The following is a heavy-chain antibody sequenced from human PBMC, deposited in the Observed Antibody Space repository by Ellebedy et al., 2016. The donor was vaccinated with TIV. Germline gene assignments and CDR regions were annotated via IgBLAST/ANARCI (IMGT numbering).Heavy chain of an antibody. D-gene: IGHD3-16*01. J-gene: IGHJ5*02. CDR3: ARRVRYASTWFDP. Sequence: GESLKISCQGSGYSFSTYWIGWVRLVPGKGLEWVGIIYPCGSDASYSPSFQGQVTISVDQAINTAYLQWSSLKASDSAMYYCARRVRYASTWFDPWGQGTLVTVSS. CDR2: IYPCGSDA. V-gene: IGHV5-51*01. CDR1: GYSFSTYW.